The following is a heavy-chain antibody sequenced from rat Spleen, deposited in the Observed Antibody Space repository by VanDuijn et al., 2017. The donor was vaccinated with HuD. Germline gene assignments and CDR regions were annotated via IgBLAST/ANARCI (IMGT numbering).Heavy chain of an antibody. CDR2: ISYDGLNT. D-gene: IGHD1-3*01. J-gene: IGHJ3*01. V-gene: IGHV5-7*01. Sequence: EVQLVESDGGLVQPGRSLKLSCAASGFTFSDYYMAWVRQAPTKGLEWVATISYDGLNTYYRDSVKGRFTISRDNAKSTLYLQMDSLRSEDTATYYCARFNYGSYGWFAYWGQGTLVTVSS. CDR1: GFTFSDYY. CDR3: ARFNYGSYGWFAY.